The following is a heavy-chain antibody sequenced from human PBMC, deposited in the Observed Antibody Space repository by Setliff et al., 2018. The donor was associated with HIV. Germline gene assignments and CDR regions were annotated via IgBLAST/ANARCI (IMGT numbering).Heavy chain of an antibody. CDR3: AKDGGSSGWYFVLGYSDY. Sequence: SETLSLTCTVSGGSTDSGSYYWAWIRQPPGKGLEWIGSMYYTGSTYYNPSLKSRVTISIDTSKNQFSLKLNSVTAADTAMYYCAKDGGSSGWYFVLGYSDYWGPGTLVTVSS. D-gene: IGHD6-19*01. V-gene: IGHV4-39*02. J-gene: IGHJ4*02. CDR1: GGSTDSGSYY. CDR2: MYYTGST.